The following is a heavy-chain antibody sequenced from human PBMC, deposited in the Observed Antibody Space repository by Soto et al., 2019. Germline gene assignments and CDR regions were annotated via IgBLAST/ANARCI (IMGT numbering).Heavy chain of an antibody. CDR3: AKDGASGSYPLCYYYGMDV. CDR2: ISGSGGNA. J-gene: IGHJ6*02. CDR1: GFTFSSYA. V-gene: IGHV3-23*01. D-gene: IGHD1-26*01. Sequence: EVQLLESGGGLVQPGGSLRLSCAASGFTFSSYAMSWVRQAPGKGLEWVSTISGSGGNAYYADSVKGRFTISRDNSKNPLHLQMNSLRADDTAVYYCAKDGASGSYPLCYYYGMDVWGQGTTVTVSS.